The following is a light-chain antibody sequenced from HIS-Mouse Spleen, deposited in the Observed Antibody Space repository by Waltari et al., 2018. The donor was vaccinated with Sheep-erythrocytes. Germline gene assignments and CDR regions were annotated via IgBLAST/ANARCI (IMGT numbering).Light chain of an antibody. J-gene: IGLJ1*01. CDR3: CSYAGSFYV. Sequence: SYVLTQPPSVSVAPGQTARITCGGNNIGSKSVHWYQQKPGQAPVLVVYDDSDRPSEIPERFAGSNAGNTATLTISGLQAEDEADYYCCSYAGSFYVFGTGTKVTVL. CDR2: DDS. V-gene: IGLV3-21*02. CDR1: NIGSKS.